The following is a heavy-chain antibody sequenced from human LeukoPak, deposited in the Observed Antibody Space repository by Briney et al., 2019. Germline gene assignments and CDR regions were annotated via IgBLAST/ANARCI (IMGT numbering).Heavy chain of an antibody. CDR1: EFTFDGYA. D-gene: IGHD6-19*01. V-gene: IGHV3-23*01. Sequence: PGGSLRLSCAASEFTFDGYAMNWVRQAPGKGLEWVSAISGSGANTYYANSVKGRFTISRDNSKSTLFLQMDSLRAEDTAIYYCAKTSVSSGWPELFDFWGQGTLVTVSS. J-gene: IGHJ4*02. CDR3: AKTSVSSGWPELFDF. CDR2: ISGSGANT.